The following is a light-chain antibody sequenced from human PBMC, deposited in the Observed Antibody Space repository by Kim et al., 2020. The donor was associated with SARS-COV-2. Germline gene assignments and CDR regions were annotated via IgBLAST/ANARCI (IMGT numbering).Light chain of an antibody. V-gene: IGLV3-19*01. CDR2: GKN. J-gene: IGLJ2*01. CDR1: SLRSYY. CDR3: KSRDSSGKVV. Sequence: SSELTQDPAVSVALGQTVRITCQGDSLRSYYASWYQQKPGQAPVLVIYGKNNRPSGIPDRFSGSSSGNTASLTITGAQEEDEADYYCKSRDSSGKVVFGGGTQLTVL.